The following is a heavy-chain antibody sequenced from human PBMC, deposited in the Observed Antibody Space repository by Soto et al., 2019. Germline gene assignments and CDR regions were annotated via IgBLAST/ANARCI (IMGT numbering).Heavy chain of an antibody. CDR1: GFTFSSYS. CDR2: ISSSSSYI. Sequence: GGSLRLSCAASGFTFSSYSMNWVRQAPGKGLEWVSSISSSSSYIYYADSVKGRFTISRDNAKNSLYLQMNSLRAEDTAVYYCARSTEQQLVPRAFDIWGQGTMVTVSS. J-gene: IGHJ3*02. D-gene: IGHD6-13*01. CDR3: ARSTEQQLVPRAFDI. V-gene: IGHV3-21*01.